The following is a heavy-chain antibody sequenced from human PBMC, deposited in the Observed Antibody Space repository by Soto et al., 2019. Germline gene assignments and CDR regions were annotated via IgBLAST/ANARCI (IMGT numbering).Heavy chain of an antibody. J-gene: IGHJ4*02. CDR2: IIPIIGTP. V-gene: IGHV1-69*13. Sequence: SVKVSCKXSGGTFRNHVFNWVRQAPGQGLEWMGGIIPIIGTPNYAQKFQGRVTITADASTNTVYLDVSSLRSQDTAVYYCARDLEFRDGNISHLDYWGQGTLVTVSS. CDR1: GGTFRNHV. D-gene: IGHD3-10*01. CDR3: ARDLEFRDGNISHLDY.